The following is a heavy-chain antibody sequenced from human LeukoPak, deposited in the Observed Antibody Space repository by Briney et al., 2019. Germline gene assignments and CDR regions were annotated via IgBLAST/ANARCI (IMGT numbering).Heavy chain of an antibody. D-gene: IGHD3-22*01. Sequence: GGSLRLSCAASGFTVTNNCVTWVRQAPGKGLGWVAVISYDGSNKYYADSVKGRFTISRDNSKNTLYLQMNSLRAEDTAVYYCARDPIAMIVAGYFDYWGQGTLVTVSS. V-gene: IGHV3-30*03. CDR2: ISYDGSNK. CDR3: ARDPIAMIVAGYFDY. J-gene: IGHJ4*02. CDR1: GFTVTNNC.